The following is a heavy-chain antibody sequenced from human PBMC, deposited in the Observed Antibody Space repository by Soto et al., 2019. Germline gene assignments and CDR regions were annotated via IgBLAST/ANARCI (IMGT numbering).Heavy chain of an antibody. CDR3: AKKVNSGPGSQYFDY. Sequence: VGSLRLSGVASGFTFSSYSMSWVRQAPGKGLEWVSGFRSSGDDGTTYYADSVKGRFTISRDNSKNTLFLQMNSLRAEDTAIYYCAKKVNSGPGSQYFDYWGQGTLVTVSS. CDR2: FRSSGDDGTT. J-gene: IGHJ4*02. D-gene: IGHD3-10*01. CDR1: GFTFSSYS. V-gene: IGHV3-23*01.